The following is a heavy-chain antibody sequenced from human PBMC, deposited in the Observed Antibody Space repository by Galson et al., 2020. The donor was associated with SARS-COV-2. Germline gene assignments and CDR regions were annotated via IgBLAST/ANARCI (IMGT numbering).Heavy chain of an antibody. J-gene: IGHJ4*02. CDR3: ARGGFWRAELDY. V-gene: IGHV3-13*01. Sequence: GASLKISCAASGFTFSSYDMHWVRQATGKGLEWVSAIGTAGDTYYPGSVKGRFTISRENAKNSLYLQMNSLRAGDTAVYYCARGGFWRAELDYWDQGTLVTVSS. CDR2: IGTAGDT. D-gene: IGHD3-3*01. CDR1: GFTFSSYD.